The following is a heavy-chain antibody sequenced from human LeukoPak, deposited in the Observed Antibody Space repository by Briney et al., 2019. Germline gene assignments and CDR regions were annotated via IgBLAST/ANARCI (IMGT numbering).Heavy chain of an antibody. V-gene: IGHV3-74*01. D-gene: IGHD6-19*01. Sequence: GGSLRLSCAASGFTFSAYWMHWVRQVPGKGLGWVSRINNDGTATFFADSVKGRFTISRDNAKNTLYLQMNSLTAEDTALYYCAKDSIAVTGTGYIDYWGQGTLVTVSS. CDR3: AKDSIAVTGTGYIDY. CDR1: GFTFSAYW. J-gene: IGHJ4*02. CDR2: INNDGTAT.